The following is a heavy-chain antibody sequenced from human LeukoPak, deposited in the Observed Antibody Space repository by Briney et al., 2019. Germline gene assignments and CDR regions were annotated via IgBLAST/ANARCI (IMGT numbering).Heavy chain of an antibody. CDR3: ARVSPFHYGSGSYFDY. CDR2: LNPTGGDA. J-gene: IGHJ4*02. D-gene: IGHD3-10*01. CDR1: GYTFTRYF. V-gene: IGHV1-46*01. Sequence: GASVKVSCKASGYTFTRYFIHWVRQAPGQGLEWMGILNPTGGDATYAQRFQGRVTMTTDTSTSTAYMELRSLRSDDTAVYYCARVSPFHYGSGSYFDYWGQGTLVTVSS.